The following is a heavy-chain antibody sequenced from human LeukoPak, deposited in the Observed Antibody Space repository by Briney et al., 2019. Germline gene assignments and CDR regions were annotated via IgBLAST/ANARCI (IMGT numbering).Heavy chain of an antibody. D-gene: IGHD6-19*01. CDR1: GGSVASTGCY. V-gene: IGHV4-39*01. CDR2: AYYTGEI. J-gene: IGHJ6*02. Sequence: SETLSLTCTVSGGSVASTGCYWGWIRQSPGKGLERIGSAYYTGEIYSTPSLKSRLTISVDTSKNQFALTLPSVTAADTAVYYCGRHVSNGWDYHYGLDVWGQGTTVTVSS. CDR3: GRHVSNGWDYHYGLDV.